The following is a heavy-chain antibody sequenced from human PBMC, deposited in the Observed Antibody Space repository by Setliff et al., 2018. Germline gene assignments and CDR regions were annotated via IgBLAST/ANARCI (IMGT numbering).Heavy chain of an antibody. J-gene: IGHJ6*03. CDR1: GFTFSSYA. D-gene: IGHD6-13*01. CDR3: ARSRYTSRWYEMSAMDV. V-gene: IGHV3-30*01. Sequence: GESLKISCAASGFTFSSYAMHWVRQAPGKGLEWVAVITYDGSNKFYADSVRGRFTISRDISKNTLYVQMNSLRPEDTAVYYCARSRYTSRWYEMSAMDVWGKGTTVTVSS. CDR2: ITYDGSNK.